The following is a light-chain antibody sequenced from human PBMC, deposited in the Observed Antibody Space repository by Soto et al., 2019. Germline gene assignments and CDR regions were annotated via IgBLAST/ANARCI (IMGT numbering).Light chain of an antibody. CDR1: SSDVGGYNY. J-gene: IGLJ2*01. V-gene: IGLV2-14*01. Sequence: QSVLTQHASVSGSPGQSITISCTGTSSDVGGYNYVSWYQQHPGKAPKLMIYDVSNRPSGVSNRFSGSKSGNTASLTISGLQAEDEADYYCSSYTSSSTLFGGGTKLTVL. CDR3: SSYTSSSTL. CDR2: DVS.